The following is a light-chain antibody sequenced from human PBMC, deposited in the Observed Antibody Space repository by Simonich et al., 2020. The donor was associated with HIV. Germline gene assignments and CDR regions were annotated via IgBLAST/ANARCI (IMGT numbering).Light chain of an antibody. Sequence: DIVMTQSPDSLAVSLGERATINCKSSQSVLYSSNNKNYLAWYQQTPGHPPNLLIYWASTRETGVPDRFSASGSGTDFTLTISSLQAEDVAIYYCQQYYSTPPTFGQGTKVEIK. J-gene: IGKJ1*01. CDR2: WAS. CDR3: QQYYSTPPT. CDR1: QSVLYSSNNKNY. V-gene: IGKV4-1*01.